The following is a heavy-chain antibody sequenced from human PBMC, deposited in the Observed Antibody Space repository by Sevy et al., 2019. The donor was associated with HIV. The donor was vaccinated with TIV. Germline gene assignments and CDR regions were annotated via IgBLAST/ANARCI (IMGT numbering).Heavy chain of an antibody. CDR1: GFTFSDHY. D-gene: IGHD6-13*01. Sequence: GGSLRLSCAASGFTFSDHYMDWVRQAPGKGLEWVGRSRKKTNSYRTEYAASVKGRFTISRDDSKNSLYLHMNSVKTEDTAVYYCVRLSYTSSWNFDYWGQGTLVTVSS. CDR3: VRLSYTSSWNFDY. V-gene: IGHV3-72*01. J-gene: IGHJ4*02. CDR2: SRKKTNSYRT.